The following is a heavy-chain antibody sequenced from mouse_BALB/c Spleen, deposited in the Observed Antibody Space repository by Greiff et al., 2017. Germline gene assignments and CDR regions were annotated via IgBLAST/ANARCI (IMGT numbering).Heavy chain of an antibody. J-gene: IGHJ3*01. CDR2: IYPGDGDT. V-gene: IGHV1-82*01. CDR1: GYAFSSSW. Sequence: QVHVKQSGPELVKPGASVKISCKASGYAFSSSWMNWVKQRPGQGLEWIGRIYPGDGDTNYNGKFKGKATLTADKSSSTAYMQLSSLTSVDSAVYFCARQGYGFAYWGQGTLVTVSA. CDR3: ARQGYGFAY. D-gene: IGHD3-1*01.